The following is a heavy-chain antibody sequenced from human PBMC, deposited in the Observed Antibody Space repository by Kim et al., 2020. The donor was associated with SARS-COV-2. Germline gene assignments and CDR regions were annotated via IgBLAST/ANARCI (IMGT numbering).Heavy chain of an antibody. CDR2: IYYSGST. D-gene: IGHD5-18*01. CDR1: GGSISSSSYY. CDR3: ARQGYSYGLSIYYYYGMDV. J-gene: IGHJ6*02. Sequence: SETLSLTCTVSGGSISSSSYYWGWIRQPPGKGLEWIGSIYYSGSTYYNPSLKSRVTITVDTSKNQFSLKLSSVTAADPAVYYCARQGYSYGLSIYYYYGMDVWGQGTPVTVSS. V-gene: IGHV4-39*01.